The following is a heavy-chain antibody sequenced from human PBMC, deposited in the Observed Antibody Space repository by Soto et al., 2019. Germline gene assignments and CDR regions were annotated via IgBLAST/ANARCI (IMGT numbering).Heavy chain of an antibody. D-gene: IGHD2-2*01. Sequence: QVQLQESGPGLVKPSQTLSLTCTVSGRSMSSGGYYWSRIRQHPGKGLEWIGYIYYSGSTYYNPSLKSRVTISVDTSKDQFSLKLSSVTAADTAVYYCAVSRDGYSMDVWGQGTTVTVSS. J-gene: IGHJ6*02. CDR2: IYYSGST. CDR1: GRSMSSGGYY. CDR3: AVSRDGYSMDV. V-gene: IGHV4-31*03.